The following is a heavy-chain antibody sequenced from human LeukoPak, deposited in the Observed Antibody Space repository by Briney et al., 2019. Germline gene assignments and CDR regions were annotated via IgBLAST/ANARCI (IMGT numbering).Heavy chain of an antibody. CDR2: IYYSGST. J-gene: IGHJ5*02. CDR1: GGSISSGGYY. V-gene: IGHV4-31*03. CDR3: ARDWGWPNWFDP. D-gene: IGHD3-16*01. Sequence: SETLSLTCTVSGGSISSGGYYWSWLRQHPGKGLEWIGYIYYSGSTYYNPSLKSRVTISVDTSKNQFSLKLSSVTAADTAVYYCARDWGWPNWFDPWGQGTLVTVSS.